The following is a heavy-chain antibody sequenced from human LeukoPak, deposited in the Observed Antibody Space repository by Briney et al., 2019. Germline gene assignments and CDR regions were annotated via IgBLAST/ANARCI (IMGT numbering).Heavy chain of an antibody. CDR1: GGSISSSF. CDR3: ARMAAAGPFDH. V-gene: IGHV4-59*08. Sequence: PSETLSLTCTVSGGSISSSFCSWIRQPPGKGLEWIAYMHYSGSSNYNPSLKSRVSMSLDTPKHQFSLKLSSVTAADTAVYYCARMAAAGPFDHWGQGILVTVSS. D-gene: IGHD6-13*01. CDR2: MHYSGSS. J-gene: IGHJ4*02.